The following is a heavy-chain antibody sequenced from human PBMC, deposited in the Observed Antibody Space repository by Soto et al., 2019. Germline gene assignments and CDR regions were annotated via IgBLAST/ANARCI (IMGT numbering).Heavy chain of an antibody. V-gene: IGHV4-34*01. CDR1: GGSFSGYY. CDR2: INHSGST. Sequence: SSETLSVTCAVYGGSFSGYYWSWIRQPPGKGLEWIGEINHSGSTNYNPSLKSRVTISVDTSKNQFSLKLSSVTAADTAVYYCASLTTPRLVFSSGWQELRVARAGDAFDIWGQGTMVTVSS. D-gene: IGHD6-19*01. J-gene: IGHJ3*02. CDR3: ASLTTPRLVFSSGWQELRVARAGDAFDI.